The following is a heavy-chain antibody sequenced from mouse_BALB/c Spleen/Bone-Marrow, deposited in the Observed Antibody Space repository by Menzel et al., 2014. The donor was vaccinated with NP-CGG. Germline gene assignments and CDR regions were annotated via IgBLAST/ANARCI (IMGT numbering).Heavy chain of an antibody. CDR3: AREAAYYGNYGDDY. Sequence: EVQLQQSGPELVKPGASVKMSCKASGYTFTSYVMHWVKRKPGQGLEWIGYINPYNDGTKYNEKFKGKATLTSDKSSSTAYMELSSPTSEDSAVYYCAREAAYYGNYGDDYWGQGTTLTVSS. V-gene: IGHV1-14*01. J-gene: IGHJ2*01. CDR1: GYTFTSYV. CDR2: INPYNDGT. D-gene: IGHD2-10*01.